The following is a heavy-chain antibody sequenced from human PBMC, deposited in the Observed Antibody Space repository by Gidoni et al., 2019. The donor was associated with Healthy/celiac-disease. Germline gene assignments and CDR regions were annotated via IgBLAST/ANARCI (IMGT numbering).Heavy chain of an antibody. CDR2: ISAYNGNT. CDR1: GYTFTTYG. J-gene: IGHJ6*02. D-gene: IGHD1-26*01. V-gene: IGHV1-18*01. Sequence: QVQLVLSGAEVKKPGASVKVSSKASGYTFTTYGTSWVRQATGQGLEWMGWISAYNGNTNYAQKLQGRVTMTTDTYTSTAYMELRSLRSDDTAVYYCARVGTGPTYYYYYGMDVWGQGTTVTVSS. CDR3: ARVGTGPTYYYYYGMDV.